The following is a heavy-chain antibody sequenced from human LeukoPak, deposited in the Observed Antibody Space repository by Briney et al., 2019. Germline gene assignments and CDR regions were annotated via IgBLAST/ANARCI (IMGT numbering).Heavy chain of an antibody. CDR3: AKGITIFGVVIIQVDYYYMDV. Sequence: PGGSLRLSCVASGFNFNTFSMNWVRQAPGKGLEWVSSISSGGSYIYYGDSVKGRFTISRDNAKNSLYLQMDSLRDEDTAIYYCAKGITIFGVVIIQVDYYYMDVWGKGTTVTVSS. V-gene: IGHV3-21*01. CDR2: ISSGGSYI. J-gene: IGHJ6*03. D-gene: IGHD3-3*01. CDR1: GFNFNTFS.